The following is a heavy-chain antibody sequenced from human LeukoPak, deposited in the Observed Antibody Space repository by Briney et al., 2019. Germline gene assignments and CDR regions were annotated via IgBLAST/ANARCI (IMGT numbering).Heavy chain of an antibody. Sequence: QPGRSLRLSCAASGVTFSSYVMHWVRQAPGKGLEWVAVISYDGSNKYYADSVKGRFTISRDNSKNTLYLQMNSLRAEDTAVYYWAKGKPLAHGPVGYWGQGTLVTVSS. CDR2: ISYDGSNK. D-gene: IGHD2-15*01. V-gene: IGHV3-30*18. J-gene: IGHJ4*02. CDR1: GVTFSSYV. CDR3: AKGKPLAHGPVGY.